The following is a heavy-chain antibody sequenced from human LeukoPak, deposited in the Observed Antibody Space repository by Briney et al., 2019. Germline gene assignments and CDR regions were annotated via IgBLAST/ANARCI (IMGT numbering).Heavy chain of an antibody. Sequence: GGSLRLSGAASGFTFSSYAMSLVRGAPGKGLEWVSVISTSGGSASYADSAKGRFTISRDNPRNTLFMEMHSLRAEDTVLYYCEIMPPYYDGSGYWVQWGQGTLVTVSS. CDR3: EIMPPYYDGSGYWVQ. J-gene: IGHJ4*02. V-gene: IGHV3-23*01. D-gene: IGHD3-22*01. CDR1: GFTFSSYA. CDR2: ISTSGGSA.